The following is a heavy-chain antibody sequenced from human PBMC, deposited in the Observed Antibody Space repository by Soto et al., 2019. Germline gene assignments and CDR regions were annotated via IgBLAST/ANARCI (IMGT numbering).Heavy chain of an antibody. CDR3: ARDPGSGSYYGWFDP. Sequence: SETLSLTCTVSGGPISRYYWNWIRQPPGKGLEWIGYIYYSGGTNYNPSLKSRVTISVDTSKNQFSLKLSSVTAADTAVYYCARDPGSGSYYGWFDPWGQGTLVTVSS. V-gene: IGHV4-59*01. CDR1: GGPISRYY. CDR2: IYYSGGT. D-gene: IGHD3-10*01. J-gene: IGHJ5*02.